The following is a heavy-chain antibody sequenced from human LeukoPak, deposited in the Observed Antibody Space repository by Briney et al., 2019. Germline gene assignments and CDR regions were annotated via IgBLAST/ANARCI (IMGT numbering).Heavy chain of an antibody. D-gene: IGHD1-1*01. CDR1: GFTFSTYN. J-gene: IGHJ4*02. V-gene: IGHV3-48*02. CDR2: ISSSSSTI. Sequence: GGSLRLSCAASGFTFSTYNMNWVRQAPGKGLEWVSYISSSSSTIYYADYVQGRFTVSRDNAKNSLYLQMNSLRDEDTAVYYCARTTNYWGQGTLVTVSS. CDR3: ARTTNY.